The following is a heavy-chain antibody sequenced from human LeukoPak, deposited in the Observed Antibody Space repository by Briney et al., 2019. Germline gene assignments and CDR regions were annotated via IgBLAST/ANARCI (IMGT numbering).Heavy chain of an antibody. Sequence: ASLNLSCKASGYTFSDYYMHWVRQAPGQGLEWMGWINPKTGGTNYAQKFQGRVTITRDTSIRTAYMELSRLRSDDTAVYYCARGSTGLRGRTDCWGEGTLVTVSS. CDR3: ARGSTGLRGRTDC. V-gene: IGHV1-2*02. D-gene: IGHD4-17*01. CDR2: INPKTGGT. J-gene: IGHJ4*02. CDR1: GYTFSDYY.